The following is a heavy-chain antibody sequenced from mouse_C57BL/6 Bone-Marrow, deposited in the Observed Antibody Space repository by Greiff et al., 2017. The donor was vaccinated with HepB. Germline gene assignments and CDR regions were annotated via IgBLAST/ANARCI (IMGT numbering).Heavy chain of an antibody. J-gene: IGHJ3*01. CDR3: ASYYYGRSNEAY. Sequence: QVQLQQPGAELVKPGASVKLSCKASGYTFTSYWMHWVKQRPGQGLEWIGMIHPNSGSTNYNEKFKSKATLTVDKSSSTAYMQLSSLTSEDSAVYYCASYYYGRSNEAYWGQGTLVTVSA. V-gene: IGHV1-64*01. CDR1: GYTFTSYW. D-gene: IGHD1-1*01. CDR2: IHPNSGST.